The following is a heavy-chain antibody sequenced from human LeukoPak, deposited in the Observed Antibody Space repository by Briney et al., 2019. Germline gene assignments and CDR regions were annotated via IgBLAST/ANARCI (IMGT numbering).Heavy chain of an antibody. CDR3: ARGLLWFGELFSSTYYFDY. Sequence: ASVKVSCKTSGYTFINYGLHWVRQAPGQGLEWMGWISAYNGNTNYAQKLQGRVTMTTDTSTSTAYMELRSLRSDDTAVYYCARGLLWFGELFSSTYYFDYWGQGTLVTVSS. J-gene: IGHJ4*02. CDR2: ISAYNGNT. D-gene: IGHD3-10*01. CDR1: GYTFINYG. V-gene: IGHV1-18*01.